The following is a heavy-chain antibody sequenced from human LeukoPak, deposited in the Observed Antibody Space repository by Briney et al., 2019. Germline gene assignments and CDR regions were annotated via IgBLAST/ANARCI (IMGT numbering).Heavy chain of an antibody. V-gene: IGHV3-53*01. CDR1: GFTVSSNY. J-gene: IGHJ5*02. D-gene: IGHD2-2*02. CDR3: ARNNVGYCSSTSCYTARWFDP. CDR2: IYSGGST. Sequence: GGSLRLSCAASGFTVSSNYMSWVRQAPGKGLEWVSVIYSGGSTYYADSVKGRFTISRDNSKNTLYLQMNSLRAEVTAVYYCARNNVGYCSSTSCYTARWFDPWGQGTLVTVSS.